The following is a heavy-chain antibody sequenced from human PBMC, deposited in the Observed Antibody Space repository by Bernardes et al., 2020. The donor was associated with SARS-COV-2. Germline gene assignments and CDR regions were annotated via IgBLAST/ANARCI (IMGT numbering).Heavy chain of an antibody. CDR3: ARDYYGSGSPFDY. Sequence: ASVKVSCQASGYTFSGYYIHWVRQAPGQGLEWMGRINFNSGVTIYGWKFQGRVTMTRDTSISTAYMELSRLRSDDTAVYYCARDYYGSGSPFDYWGQGTLVTVSS. J-gene: IGHJ4*02. D-gene: IGHD3-10*01. CDR1: GYTFSGYY. V-gene: IGHV1-2*02. CDR2: INFNSGVT.